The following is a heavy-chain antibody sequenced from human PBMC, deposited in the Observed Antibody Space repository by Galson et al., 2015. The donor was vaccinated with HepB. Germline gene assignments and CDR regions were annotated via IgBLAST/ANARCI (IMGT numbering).Heavy chain of an antibody. CDR2: ITSRTGDR. V-gene: IGHV3-21*06. J-gene: IGHJ4*02. CDR1: GFTFGTYR. Sequence: SLRLSCAASGFTFGTYRMNWVRQAPGKGLEWVPSITSRTGDRYYAASVKGRFTISRDNAKNTLYLQMNSLRAEDTALYYCARAPSSCSGGTCYLDWWGQGTLVTVSS. CDR3: ARAPSSCSGGTCYLDW. D-gene: IGHD2-15*01.